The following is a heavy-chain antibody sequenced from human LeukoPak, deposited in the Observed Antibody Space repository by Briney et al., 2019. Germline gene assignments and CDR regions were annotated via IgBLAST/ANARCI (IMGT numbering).Heavy chain of an antibody. CDR3: ASHMYYYDSRGYYGDAFDI. J-gene: IGHJ3*02. D-gene: IGHD3-22*01. Sequence: SETLSLTCAVYGGSFSGYYWSWIRQPPGKGLEWIGEINHSGSTYYNPSLKSRVTISVDTSKNQFSLKLSSVTAADTAVYYCASHMYYYDSRGYYGDAFDIWGQGTMVTVSS. V-gene: IGHV4-34*01. CDR2: INHSGST. CDR1: GGSFSGYY.